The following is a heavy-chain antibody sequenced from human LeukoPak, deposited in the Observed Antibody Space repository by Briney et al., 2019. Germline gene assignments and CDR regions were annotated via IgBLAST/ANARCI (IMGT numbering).Heavy chain of an antibody. D-gene: IGHD2-2*01. V-gene: IGHV4-30-2*05. CDR3: ARDRKSSTRTKTRCWFDP. Sequence: SETLSLTCTVSGGSISSGGYYWSWIRQPPGKGLEWIGYIYHSGSTYYNPSLKSRVTISVDTSKNQFSLKLSSVTAADTAVYYCARDRKSSTRTKTRCWFDPWGQGTLVTVSS. CDR1: GGSISSGGYY. CDR2: IYHSGST. J-gene: IGHJ5*02.